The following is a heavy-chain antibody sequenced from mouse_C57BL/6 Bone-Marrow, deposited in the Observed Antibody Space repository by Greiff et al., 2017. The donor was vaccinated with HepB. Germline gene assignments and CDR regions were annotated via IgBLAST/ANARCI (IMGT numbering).Heavy chain of an antibody. CDR1: GYTFTSYW. CDR3: ARRVNWDYWYFDV. Sequence: VQLQQPGAELVKPGASVKLSCKASGYTFTSYWMHWVKQRPGQGLEWIGMIHPNSGSTNYNEKFKSKATLTVDKSSSTAYMQLSSLTSEDSAVYYCARRVNWDYWYFDVWGTGTTVTVSS. D-gene: IGHD4-1*01. J-gene: IGHJ1*03. V-gene: IGHV1-64*01. CDR2: IHPNSGST.